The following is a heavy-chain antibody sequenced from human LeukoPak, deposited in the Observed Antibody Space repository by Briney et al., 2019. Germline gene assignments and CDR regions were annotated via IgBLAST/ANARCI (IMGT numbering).Heavy chain of an antibody. D-gene: IGHD2-2*01. Sequence: GASVKVSCKASGGTFSSYAISWVRQAPGQGLEWMGGIIPIFGTANYAQKFQGRVTITTDESTSTAYMELSSLRSEDTAVYYCATRGGSRGDYYYMDVWGKGTTVTVSS. CDR3: ATRGGSRGDYYYMDV. CDR1: GGTFSSYA. V-gene: IGHV1-69*05. CDR2: IIPIFGTA. J-gene: IGHJ6*03.